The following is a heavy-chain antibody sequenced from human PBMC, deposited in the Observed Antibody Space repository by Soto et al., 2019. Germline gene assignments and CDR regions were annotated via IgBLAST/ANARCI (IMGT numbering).Heavy chain of an antibody. CDR1: GYSFTSYG. J-gene: IGHJ4*02. Sequence: QVQLVQYGGEVKKPGASVKVSCKTSGYSFTSYGITWVRQAPGQGLEWMGWISPHNGNTDYTQKLQDRVTMTADISTTTAYMELRSLTSDDTAVYYCAMYSRSSLDYWGQGTLVTVSS. CDR3: AMYSRSSLDY. D-gene: IGHD6-6*01. CDR2: ISPHNGNT. V-gene: IGHV1-18*04.